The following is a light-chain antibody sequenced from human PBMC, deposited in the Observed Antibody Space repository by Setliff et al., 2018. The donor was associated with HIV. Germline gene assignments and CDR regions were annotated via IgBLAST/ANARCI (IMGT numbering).Light chain of an antibody. CDR1: SSDVGTYDH. V-gene: IGLV2-14*01. CDR2: EVS. Sequence: ALSQPASVSGSPGQTITISCTGTSSDVGTYDHVSWYQQHPGKAPKLMIYEVSNRPSGVSNRFSGSKSGNTASLTVSGLQAGDEADYYCSSYATSGTLFGTGTKVTVL. CDR3: SSYATSGTL. J-gene: IGLJ1*01.